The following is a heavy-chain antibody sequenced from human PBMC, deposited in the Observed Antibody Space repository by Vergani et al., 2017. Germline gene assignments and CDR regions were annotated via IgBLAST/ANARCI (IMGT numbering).Heavy chain of an antibody. D-gene: IGHD3-10*01. CDR3: ARCILWFGEFTYFDY. Sequence: QVQLVQSGAEVKKPGASVKVSCKASGYTFSSYAISWVRQAPGQGLEWMGGIIPIFGTANYAQKFQGRVTITADESTSTAYMELSSLRSEDTAVYYCARCILWFGEFTYFDYWGQGTLVTVSS. J-gene: IGHJ4*02. V-gene: IGHV1-69*01. CDR2: IIPIFGTA. CDR1: GYTFSSYA.